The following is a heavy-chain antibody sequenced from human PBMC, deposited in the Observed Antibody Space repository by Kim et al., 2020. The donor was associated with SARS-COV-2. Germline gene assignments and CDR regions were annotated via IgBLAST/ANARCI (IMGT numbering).Heavy chain of an antibody. CDR3: VNAADGDYRPMEY. D-gene: IGHD2-21*01. J-gene: IGHJ4*02. Sequence: CYADSVQGRFTIARDNAKNPLYLQMNCLRAEDTALYYCVNAADGDYRPMEYWGQGALVTVSS. V-gene: IGHV3-23*01.